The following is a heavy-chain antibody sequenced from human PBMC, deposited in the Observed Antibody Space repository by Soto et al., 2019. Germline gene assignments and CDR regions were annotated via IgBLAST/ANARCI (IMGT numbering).Heavy chain of an antibody. CDR2: VDYSGNS. Sequence: SETLSLTCTVSGGSISTYYCIFIRHPPGKGLEWIGYVDYSGNSDSSPSLKSRVTISIDTSKKQVSLKLNSVTAADTAVYYCARNWFSVAGRFHFDYWGQGIPVTVSS. V-gene: IGHV4-59*01. D-gene: IGHD6-19*01. CDR1: GGSISTYY. J-gene: IGHJ4*02. CDR3: ARNWFSVAGRFHFDY.